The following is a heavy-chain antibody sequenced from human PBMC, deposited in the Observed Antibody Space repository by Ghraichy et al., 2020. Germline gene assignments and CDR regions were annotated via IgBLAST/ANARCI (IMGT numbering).Heavy chain of an antibody. D-gene: IGHD1-26*01. CDR3: VRVLPGSAKAIDY. J-gene: IGHJ4*02. CDR2: IKDTGVK. CDR1: GDSFSGIY. Sequence: SETLSLTCAVYGDSFSGIYWTWVRQSPGKGLEWIGEIKDTGVKNCNPSLKSRVSISMDTSKKQISLNLNSVTVADTGVYYCVRVLPGSAKAIDYWGQGNLVTVS. V-gene: IGHV4-34*01.